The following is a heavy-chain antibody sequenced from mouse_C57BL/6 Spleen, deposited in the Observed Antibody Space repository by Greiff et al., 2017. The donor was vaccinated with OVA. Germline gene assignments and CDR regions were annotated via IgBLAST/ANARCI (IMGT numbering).Heavy chain of an antibody. CDR2: IYPGDGDT. CDR1: GYAFSSSW. V-gene: IGHV1-82*01. CDR3: ARKRDSNPFAY. D-gene: IGHD2-5*01. Sequence: VQLQESGPELVKPGASVKISCKASGYAFSSSWMNWVKQRPGKGLEWIGRIYPGDGDTNYNGKFKGKATLTADKSSSTAYMQLSSLTSEDSAVYFCARKRDSNPFAYWGQGTLVTVSA. J-gene: IGHJ3*01.